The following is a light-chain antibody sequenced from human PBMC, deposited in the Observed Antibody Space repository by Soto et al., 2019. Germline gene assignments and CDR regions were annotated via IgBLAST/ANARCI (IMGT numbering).Light chain of an antibody. V-gene: IGLV3-21*02. CDR2: EDS. Sequence: SYELTQPPSVSVAPGQTARITCGGNNIGSKSVHWYQQKPGQAPVLVVYEDSVRTSGIPERFAGSNSGNTATLTISRVEAGDEADYYCQVWDSSSDHRVFGGGTKLPVL. CDR3: QVWDSSSDHRV. CDR1: NIGSKS. J-gene: IGLJ2*01.